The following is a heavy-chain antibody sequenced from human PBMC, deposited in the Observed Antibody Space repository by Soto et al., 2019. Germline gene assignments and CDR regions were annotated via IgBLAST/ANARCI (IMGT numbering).Heavy chain of an antibody. Sequence: ASVKVSCKASGYTFTSYVISWVRQAPGQGLEWMGWISAYNGNTNYAQKLQGRVTMTTDTSTSTAYMELRSLRSDDTAVYYCAREGHGYCSGGSCYRYWGQGTLVTVSS. V-gene: IGHV1-18*01. CDR1: GYTFTSYV. D-gene: IGHD2-15*01. CDR3: AREGHGYCSGGSCYRY. J-gene: IGHJ4*02. CDR2: ISAYNGNT.